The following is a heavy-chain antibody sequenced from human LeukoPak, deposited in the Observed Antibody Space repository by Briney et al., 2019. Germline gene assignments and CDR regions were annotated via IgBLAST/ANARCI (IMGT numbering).Heavy chain of an antibody. Sequence: TSETLSLTCTVSGGSISSYYWSWIRQPPVKGLEWIGYIYYSGTTNYNPSLKSRVTISVDTSKNQFSLKLSSVTAADTAVYYCARGVYIAAAQYGYWGQGTLVTVSS. D-gene: IGHD6-13*01. CDR2: IYYSGTT. J-gene: IGHJ4*02. V-gene: IGHV4-59*01. CDR3: ARGVYIAAAQYGY. CDR1: GGSISSYY.